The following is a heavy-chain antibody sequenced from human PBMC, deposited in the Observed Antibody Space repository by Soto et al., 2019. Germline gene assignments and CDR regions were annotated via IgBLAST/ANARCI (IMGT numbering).Heavy chain of an antibody. J-gene: IGHJ4*02. D-gene: IGHD6-19*01. CDR2: IRAYNGYT. CDR1: GYTFTSYG. V-gene: IGHV1-18*04. CDR3: ARASDGYRSGWYVGYFDF. Sequence: QVQLVQSGAEVRKPGASVKVSCEASGYTFTSYGISWVRQAPGQGLEWMGWIRAYNGYTNYAQKFQGRVTVTTDTSTSTAYMELRSLISDDTAVYYCARASDGYRSGWYVGYFDFWGQGALVTVSS.